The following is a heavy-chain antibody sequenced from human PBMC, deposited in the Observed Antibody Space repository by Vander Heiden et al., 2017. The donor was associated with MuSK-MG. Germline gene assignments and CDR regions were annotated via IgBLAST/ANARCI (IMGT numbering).Heavy chain of an antibody. CDR1: GNSFTNHP. CDR3: VRWSGCAFDP. J-gene: IGHJ5*02. CDR2: SNGGDGNT. V-gene: IGHV1-3*01. Sequence: QVQLVQSGAEVKKPGASVKVSCRASGNSFTNHPLHWVRQAPGQRPEWMGWSNGGDGNTKYSQKCQGRVTITKDTSAIRVYMELSSLKSEDTAVYYCVRWSGCAFDPWGQGTLVTVSS.